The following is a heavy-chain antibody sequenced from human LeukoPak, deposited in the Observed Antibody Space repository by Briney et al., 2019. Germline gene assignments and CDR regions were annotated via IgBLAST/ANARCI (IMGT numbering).Heavy chain of an antibody. D-gene: IGHD3-10*01. CDR2: IYTSGST. V-gene: IGHV4-4*07. Sequence: PSETLSLTCTVSGGSISSYYWSWIRQPAGKGLEWIGRIYTSGSTNYNPSLKSRVTMSVDTSKNQFSLKLSSVTAADTAVYYCARGPGSTNQYYYYGMDVWGQGTTVTVSS. CDR1: GGSISSYY. J-gene: IGHJ6*02. CDR3: ARGPGSTNQYYYYGMDV.